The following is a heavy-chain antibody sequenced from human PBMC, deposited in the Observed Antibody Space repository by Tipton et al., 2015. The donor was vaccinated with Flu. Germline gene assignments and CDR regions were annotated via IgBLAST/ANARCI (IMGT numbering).Heavy chain of an antibody. D-gene: IGHD4-23*01. CDR1: GGSISSYY. CDR2: IYYSGST. Sequence: TLSLTCTVSGGSISSYYWSWIRQPPGKGLEWIGYIYYSGSTNYNPSLKSRVTISVDTSKNQISLKLSSVTAADTAVYYCARGSPRQHGGKGPYYFDHWGQGPLVTVPS. CDR3: ARGSPRQHGGKGPYYFDH. J-gene: IGHJ4*02. V-gene: IGHV4-59*01.